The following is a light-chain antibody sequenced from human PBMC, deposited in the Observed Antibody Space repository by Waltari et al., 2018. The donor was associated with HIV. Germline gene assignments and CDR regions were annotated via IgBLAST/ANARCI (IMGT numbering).Light chain of an antibody. J-gene: IGLJ2*01. V-gene: IGLV1-40*01. CDR1: SSHIRARYD. CDR3: QSFDSVVTSSV. Sequence: QSMLTQPPSVSGAPGQRVTISCSGSSSHIRARYDVHWYQHIPGTAPKLLIYESTNRPSGVPDRFSASTSGTSASLAITGLQAEDEADYYCQSFDSVVTSSVFGGGTKLTVL. CDR2: EST.